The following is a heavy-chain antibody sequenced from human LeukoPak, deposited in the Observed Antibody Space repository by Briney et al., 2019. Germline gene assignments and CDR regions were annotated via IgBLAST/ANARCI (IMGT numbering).Heavy chain of an antibody. CDR3: ANVYGDYVTGNDAFDI. CDR1: GFTFSSYG. CDR2: ISYDGSNK. Sequence: PGGSLRLSCAASGFTFSSYGMHWVRQAPGKGLEWVAVISYDGSNKYYADSVKGRFTISRDNSKNTLYLQMNSLRAEDTAVYYCANVYGDYVTGNDAFDITGQRTTVTVSS. V-gene: IGHV3-30*18. J-gene: IGHJ3*02. D-gene: IGHD4-17*01.